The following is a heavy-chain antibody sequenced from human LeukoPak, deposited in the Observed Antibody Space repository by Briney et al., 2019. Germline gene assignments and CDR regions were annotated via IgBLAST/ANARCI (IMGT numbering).Heavy chain of an antibody. CDR3: ARASTTVTSPFDY. Sequence: SQTLSLTCTVSGGSISSGGYYWSWIRQHPGKGPEWIGYIYYSGSAYYNPSLKSRVTISVDTSKNQLSLKLSSVTAADTAVYYCARASTTVTSPFDYWGQGTLATVSS. J-gene: IGHJ4*02. D-gene: IGHD4-17*01. V-gene: IGHV4-31*03. CDR2: IYYSGSA. CDR1: GGSISSGGYY.